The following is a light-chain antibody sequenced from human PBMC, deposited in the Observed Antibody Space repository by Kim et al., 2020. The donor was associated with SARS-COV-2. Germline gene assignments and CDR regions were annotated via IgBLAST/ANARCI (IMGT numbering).Light chain of an antibody. CDR3: QQYYSTPPT. CDR1: QSVLYSSNDKNY. Sequence: ATINSKSSQSVLYSSNDKNYLAWYQQKPGQSPKLLFYWASTRESGVPDRFSGSGSGTDFTLTISSLQAEDVAVYYCQQYYSTPPTFGQGTKVDIK. J-gene: IGKJ1*01. CDR2: WAS. V-gene: IGKV4-1*01.